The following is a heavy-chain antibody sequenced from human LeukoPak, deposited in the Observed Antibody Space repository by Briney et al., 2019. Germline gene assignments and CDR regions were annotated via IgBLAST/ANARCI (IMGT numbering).Heavy chain of an antibody. V-gene: IGHV4-59*01. CDR1: GGSISSYY. J-gene: IGHJ4*02. CDR3: ARSGRGYSYAFDY. Sequence: PSETLSLTCTVSGGSISSYYWSWIRQPPGKGLEWIGYIYYSGSTNYNPSLKSRVTISVDTSKNQFSLKLSSVTAADTAVYYCARSGRGYSYAFDYWGQGTLVTVSS. D-gene: IGHD5-18*01. CDR2: IYYSGST.